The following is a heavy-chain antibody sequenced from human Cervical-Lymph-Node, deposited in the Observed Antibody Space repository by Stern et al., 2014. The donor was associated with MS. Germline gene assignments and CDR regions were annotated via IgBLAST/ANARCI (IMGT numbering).Heavy chain of an antibody. Sequence: EAQLVESGAELKKSGESLTISCKGSGYSFTTYWIGWVRQMPGKGLEYMGIFYPGDSDTRYSPSFQGQVTISFDASISPAFLHWRSLKASDTATYYCARSPSGVSDPHYFDSWGQGTLVTVSS. V-gene: IGHV5-51*01. D-gene: IGHD2-15*01. CDR2: FYPGDSDT. CDR3: ARSPSGVSDPHYFDS. CDR1: GYSFTTYW. J-gene: IGHJ4*02.